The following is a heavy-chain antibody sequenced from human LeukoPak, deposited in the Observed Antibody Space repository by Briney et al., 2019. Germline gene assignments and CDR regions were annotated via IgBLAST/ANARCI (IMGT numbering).Heavy chain of an antibody. J-gene: IGHJ4*02. V-gene: IGHV1-18*01. D-gene: IGHD6-6*01. CDR3: ARDTYYIEYSSSSTLFDY. CDR1: GYTFTSYG. CDR2: ISAYNGNT. Sequence: GASVKVSCKASGYTFTSYGISWVRQAPGQGLEWMGWISAYNGNTNYAQKLQGRVTMTTDTSTGTAYIELRSLRSDDTAVYYCARDTYYIEYSSSSTLFDYWGQGTLVTVSS.